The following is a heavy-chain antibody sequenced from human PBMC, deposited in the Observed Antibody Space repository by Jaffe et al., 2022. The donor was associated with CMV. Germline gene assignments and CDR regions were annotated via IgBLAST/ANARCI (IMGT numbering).Heavy chain of an antibody. D-gene: IGHD3-22*01. CDR3: VKDGYRGWFDT. CDR2: ISSNGRAT. CDR1: GFTFSTSS. J-gene: IGHJ5*02. Sequence: EVQVVESGGGLVQPGGSLRLSCSASGFTFSTSSMHWVRQAPSKGLEYVSGISSNGRATYYAESVKGRFTISRDNSKNTLHLQMSSLTTEDTAVYYCVKDGYRGWFDTWGQGRQVTVSS. V-gene: IGHV3-64D*06.